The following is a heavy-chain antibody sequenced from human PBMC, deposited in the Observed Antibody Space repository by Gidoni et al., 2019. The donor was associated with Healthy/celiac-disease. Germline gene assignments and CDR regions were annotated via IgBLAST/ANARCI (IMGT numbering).Heavy chain of an antibody. Sequence: QVQLVESGGGVVQPGRSLRLSCAASGFPFSSYAMHWVRQAPGKGLEWVAVISYDGSNKYYADSVKGRFTISRDNSKNTLYLQMNSLRAEDTAVYYCARDPFSSGWLYYYYGMDVWGQGTTVTVSS. CDR2: ISYDGSNK. V-gene: IGHV3-30-3*01. CDR3: ARDPFSSGWLYYYYGMDV. J-gene: IGHJ6*02. D-gene: IGHD6-19*01. CDR1: GFPFSSYA.